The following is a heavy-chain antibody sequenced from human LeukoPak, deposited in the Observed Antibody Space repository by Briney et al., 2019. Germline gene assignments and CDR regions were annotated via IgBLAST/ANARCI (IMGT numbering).Heavy chain of an antibody. Sequence: SETLSLTCTVSGGSISSYYWSWIRQPPGKGLEWIGNINYSGSTKYNPSLKSRVVMSVDTSKNQFSLKLSSVTAADTAVYYCAKDIYGSGSYYGNGLDVWGRGTTVTVSS. CDR2: INYSGST. J-gene: IGHJ6*02. D-gene: IGHD3-10*01. V-gene: IGHV4-59*01. CDR1: GGSISSYY. CDR3: AKDIYGSGSYYGNGLDV.